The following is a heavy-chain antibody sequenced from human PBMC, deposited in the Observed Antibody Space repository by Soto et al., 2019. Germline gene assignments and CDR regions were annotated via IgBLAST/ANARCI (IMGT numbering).Heavy chain of an antibody. CDR1: GYTFTSYD. D-gene: IGHD2-2*01. Sequence: ASVKVSCKASGYTFTSYDINWVRQATGQGLEWMGWMNPNSGNTGYAQKFQGRVTMTRNTSISTAYMELSSLRSEDTAVYHCARRGVVVVPAAFSYYYYYMDVWGKGTTVTVSS. V-gene: IGHV1-8*01. J-gene: IGHJ6*03. CDR2: MNPNSGNT. CDR3: ARRGVVVVPAAFSYYYYYMDV.